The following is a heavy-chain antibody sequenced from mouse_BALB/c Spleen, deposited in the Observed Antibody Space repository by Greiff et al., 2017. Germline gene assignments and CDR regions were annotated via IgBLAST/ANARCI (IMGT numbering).Heavy chain of an antibody. CDR2: IWSGGST. D-gene: IGHD2-2*01. J-gene: IGHJ3*01. CDR1: GFSLTSYG. V-gene: IGHV2-2*02. CDR3: ARKGGYDGVFAY. Sequence: QVQLQQSGPGLVQPSQSLSITCTVSGFSLTSYGVHWVRQSPGKGLEWLGVIWSGGSTDYNAAFISRLSISKDNSKSQVFFKMNSLQANDTAIYYCARKGGYDGVFAYWGQGTLVTVSA.